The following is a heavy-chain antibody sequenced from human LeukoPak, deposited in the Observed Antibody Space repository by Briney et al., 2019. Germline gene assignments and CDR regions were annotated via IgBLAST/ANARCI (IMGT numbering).Heavy chain of an antibody. D-gene: IGHD3-3*01. Sequence: ASVKVSCKASGYTFTGYYMHWVRRAPGQGLEWMGWINPNSGGTDYAQKFQGRVTMTRDTSISTAYMELSRLRSDDTAVYYCARLNFWSGSGYFDYWGQGTLVTVSS. CDR1: GYTFTGYY. V-gene: IGHV1-2*02. CDR2: INPNSGGT. J-gene: IGHJ4*02. CDR3: ARLNFWSGSGYFDY.